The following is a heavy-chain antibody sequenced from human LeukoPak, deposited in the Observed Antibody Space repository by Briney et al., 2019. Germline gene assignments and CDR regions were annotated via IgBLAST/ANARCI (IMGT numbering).Heavy chain of an antibody. CDR2: IYYSGST. J-gene: IGHJ6*02. CDR1: GGSISSGGYY. Sequence: SETLSLTCTASGGSISSGGYYWSWIRQHPGKGLEWIGYIYYSGSTYYNPSLTSRVTMSVDTSKNQFSLKLSSVTAADTAIYYCARDHTETSSLNFRNYYYYGMDIWGQGTTVIVSS. V-gene: IGHV4-31*03. D-gene: IGHD4-4*01. CDR3: ARDHTETSSLNFRNYYYYGMDI.